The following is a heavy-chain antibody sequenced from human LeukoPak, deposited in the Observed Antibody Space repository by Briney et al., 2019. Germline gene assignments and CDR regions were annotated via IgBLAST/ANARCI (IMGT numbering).Heavy chain of an antibody. CDR2: INPNSGGT. V-gene: IGHV1-2*02. CDR3: VTGTPFDY. CDR1: GYTFTGYY. J-gene: IGHJ4*02. Sequence: GASVKVSCKASGYTFTGYYMHWVRQAPGQGLEWMGWINPNSGGTNYAQKFQGRVTITWNTSISTVYMELSSLTSEDTAVYYCVTGTPFDYWGQGTLVTVSS. D-gene: IGHD1-20*01.